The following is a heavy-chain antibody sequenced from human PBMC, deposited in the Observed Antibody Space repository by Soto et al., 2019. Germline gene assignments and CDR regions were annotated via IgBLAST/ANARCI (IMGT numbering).Heavy chain of an antibody. J-gene: IGHJ4*03. Sequence: EVQLVESGGGLVQPGGSLKLSCAASGFAFSGSAMHWVRQASGKGLEWVGRIRSKANSYATTYAASVEGRFTISRDDSKNTAYLQRNSLKTEDTAVDYCIRQGRGQGHDYFDKSGSSAPIDFWGHGTLVTVSS. V-gene: IGHV3-73*02. CDR3: IRQGRGQGHDYFDKSGSSAPIDF. CDR2: IRSKANSYAT. D-gene: IGHD3-22*01. CDR1: GFAFSGSA.